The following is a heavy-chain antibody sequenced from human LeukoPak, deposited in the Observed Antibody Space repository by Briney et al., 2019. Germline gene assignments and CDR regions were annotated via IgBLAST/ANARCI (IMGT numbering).Heavy chain of an antibody. Sequence: GGSLRLSCAASGFTFSTHAMTYVRQVPGQGLEWVSTISGSGGATYYADSVKGRFTISKDNSKNTVYLQMSSLRVDDTAVYYCAKAASSSWPPYYYGMDVWGQGTTDTVSS. D-gene: IGHD6-13*01. J-gene: IGHJ6*02. CDR1: GFTFSTHA. CDR3: AKAASSSWPPYYYGMDV. V-gene: IGHV3-23*01. CDR2: ISGSGGAT.